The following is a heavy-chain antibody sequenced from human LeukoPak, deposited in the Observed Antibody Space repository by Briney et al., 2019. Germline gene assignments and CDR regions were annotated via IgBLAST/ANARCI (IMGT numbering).Heavy chain of an antibody. Sequence: GGSLRLSCAASGFTFSSYSMNWVRQAPGKGLEWVSYISSSSSTIYYADSVKGRFTISRDNAKNSLYLQMNSLRAEDTAVYYCARAMRPTPSYSNQARSGFDYWGQGTLVTVSS. CDR3: ARAMRPTPSYSNQARSGFDY. V-gene: IGHV3-48*01. J-gene: IGHJ4*02. CDR1: GFTFSSYS. D-gene: IGHD4-11*01. CDR2: ISSSSSTI.